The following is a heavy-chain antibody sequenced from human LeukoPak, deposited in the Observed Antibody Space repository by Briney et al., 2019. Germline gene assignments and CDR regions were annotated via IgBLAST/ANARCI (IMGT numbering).Heavy chain of an antibody. CDR2: IIPIFGTA. J-gene: IGHJ6*03. V-gene: IGHV1-69*06. CDR1: GYTFIDYY. D-gene: IGHD3-10*02. CDR3: ARLFGELLLPSDHFYYMDV. Sequence: ASVKVSCKASGYTFIDYYIHWVRQAPGQGLEWMGGIIPIFGTANYAQKFQGRVTITADKSTSTAYMELSSLRSEDTAVYYCARLFGELLLPSDHFYYMDVWGKGTAVTVSS.